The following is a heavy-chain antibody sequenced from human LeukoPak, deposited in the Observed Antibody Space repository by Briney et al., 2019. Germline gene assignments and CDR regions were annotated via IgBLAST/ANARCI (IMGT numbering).Heavy chain of an antibody. CDR3: ARGLIPIYSGYDLGYYFDC. J-gene: IGHJ4*02. V-gene: IGHV3-15*01. CDR2: IKSKTDGGTT. Sequence: GGSLRLSCAASGFTFSNAWMSWVRQAPGKGLEWVGRIKSKTDGGTTDYAAPVKGRFTISRDDSKNTLYLQMNSLKTEDTAVYYCARGLIPIYSGYDLGYYFDCWGQGTLVTVSS. D-gene: IGHD5-12*01. CDR1: GFTFSNAW.